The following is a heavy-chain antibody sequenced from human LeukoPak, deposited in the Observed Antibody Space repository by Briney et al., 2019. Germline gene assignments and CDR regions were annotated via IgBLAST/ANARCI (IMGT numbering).Heavy chain of an antibody. CDR1: GYSISSGYY. Sequence: PSETLSLTCAVSGYSISSGYYWGWIRQPPGEGLEWIGSIYHSGSTYYNPSLKSRVTISVDTSKNQFSLKLSSVTAADTAVYYCASLSNILFTNWGQGTLVTVSS. J-gene: IGHJ4*02. CDR2: IYHSGST. V-gene: IGHV4-38-2*01. D-gene: IGHD2-8*01. CDR3: ASLSNILFTN.